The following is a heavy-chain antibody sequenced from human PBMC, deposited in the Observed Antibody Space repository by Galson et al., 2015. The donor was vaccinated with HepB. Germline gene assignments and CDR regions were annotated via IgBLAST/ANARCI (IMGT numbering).Heavy chain of an antibody. J-gene: IGHJ4*02. Sequence: SLRLSCAASGFTFGDYAMSWVRQAPGKGLEWVGFIRSKAYGGTTEYAASVKDRFTISRDDSKSIAYLQMNSLKTEDTAVYYCTRDSDYGDLTFDYWGQGTLVTVSS. CDR3: TRDSDYGDLTFDY. D-gene: IGHD4-17*01. CDR2: IRSKAYGGTT. V-gene: IGHV3-49*04. CDR1: GFTFGDYA.